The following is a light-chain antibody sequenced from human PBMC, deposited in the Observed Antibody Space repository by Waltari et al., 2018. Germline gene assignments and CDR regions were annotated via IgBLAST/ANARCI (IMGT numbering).Light chain of an antibody. V-gene: IGKV3-20*01. CDR3: QHYLRLPAT. CDR2: GAS. CDR1: QSVGRA. J-gene: IGKJ1*01. Sequence: EIVLTQSPGTLSLSPGERATLSCRASQSVGRALAWYQQKPGQAPRLLIYGASNRATGFPDRFSGSGSGTDFSLTISSLEPEDFAVYYCQHYLRLPATFGQGTKVEIK.